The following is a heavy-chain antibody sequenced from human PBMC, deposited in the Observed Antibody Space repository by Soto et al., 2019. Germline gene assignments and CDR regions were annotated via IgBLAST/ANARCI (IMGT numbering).Heavy chain of an antibody. V-gene: IGHV1-69*02. J-gene: IGHJ4*02. Sequence: QVQLVQSGTEVKKPGSSVTVSCKASGGPYSKYSISWVRQAPGQGLEWMGRIIPIFDITNYAQKFQGRVTITADKSTSTVYMDLSSLRSEDTPVYYCARSLLGDYYDSDGLDNWGQGTLVTVSS. D-gene: IGHD3-22*01. CDR2: IIPIFDIT. CDR1: GGPYSKYS. CDR3: ARSLLGDYYDSDGLDN.